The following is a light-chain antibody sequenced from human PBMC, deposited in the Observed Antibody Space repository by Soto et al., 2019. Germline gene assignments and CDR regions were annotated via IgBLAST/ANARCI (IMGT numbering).Light chain of an antibody. Sequence: DVQMTQSPSSLSALVGDRVTITCRASQSVSRYLNWYQHKPGKAPKLLINAASNLRSGVPSRFSGSGSGTDFTLTIDGLQPEDFAVYYCQQSYSTPPIPVGQGTRLELK. CDR2: AAS. CDR1: QSVSRY. V-gene: IGKV1-39*01. CDR3: QQSYSTPPIP. J-gene: IGKJ5*01.